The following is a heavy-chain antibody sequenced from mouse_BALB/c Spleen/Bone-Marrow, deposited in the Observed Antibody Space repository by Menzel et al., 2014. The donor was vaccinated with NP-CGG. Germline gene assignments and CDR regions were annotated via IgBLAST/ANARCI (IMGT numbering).Heavy chain of an antibody. Sequence: EVMLVESGPSLVKPSQTLSLTCSVTGDSITGGYWHWIRKLPGNKLECMGYISYRGTTYYNPSLKSQISITRDTSKNQYYLELNSVAAEDTATYYCARTGFFDVWGAGTTVTVSS. CDR2: ISYRGTT. CDR1: GDSITGGY. CDR3: ARTGFFDV. J-gene: IGHJ1*01. V-gene: IGHV3-8*02.